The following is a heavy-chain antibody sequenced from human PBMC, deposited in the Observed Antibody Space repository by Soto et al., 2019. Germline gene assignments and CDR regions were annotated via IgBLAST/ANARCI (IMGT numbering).Heavy chain of an antibody. CDR3: AKEWTPRRAFDY. V-gene: IGHV3-23*01. Sequence: GGSLRLSCAASGLAFRSFLMSWVRQAPGKGLEWVSSISGSGGKTFYADSVKGRFTFSRYNSKNTLDLEMNNLRVEDTAVYYCAKEWTPRRAFDYWGQGTLVTVSS. J-gene: IGHJ4*02. CDR2: ISGSGGKT. D-gene: IGHD5-12*01. CDR1: GLAFRSFL.